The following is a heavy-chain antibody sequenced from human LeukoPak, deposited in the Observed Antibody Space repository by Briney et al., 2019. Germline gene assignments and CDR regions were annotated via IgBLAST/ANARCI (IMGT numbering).Heavy chain of an antibody. J-gene: IGHJ6*02. D-gene: IGHD6-25*01. CDR2: ISGSGGST. V-gene: IGHV3-23*01. CDR1: GFSFSRYA. Sequence: GGSMRLSCAASGFSFSRYAMSWVLQAPGKGLEWVSAISGSGGSTYYADSVKGRFTISRDNSKNTLYLQMNSLRAEDTAVYYCAKGSHLAAAGPYYYYGMDVWGQGTTVTVSS. CDR3: AKGSHLAAAGPYYYYGMDV.